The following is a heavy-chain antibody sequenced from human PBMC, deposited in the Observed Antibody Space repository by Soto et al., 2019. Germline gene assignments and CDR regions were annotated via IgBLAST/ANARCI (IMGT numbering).Heavy chain of an antibody. CDR1: GFTFSSYG. D-gene: IGHD6-25*01. V-gene: IGHV3-30*18. J-gene: IGHJ2*01. Sequence: QVQLVESGGGVVQPGRSLRLSCAASGFTFSSYGMHWVRQAPGKGLEWVAVISYDGSNKYYADSVKGRFTISRDNSKNPVYLQMNSLRAEDTAVYYCAKDDVAPAGWYFDLCGRGTLVTVCS. CDR2: ISYDGSNK. CDR3: AKDDVAPAGWYFDL.